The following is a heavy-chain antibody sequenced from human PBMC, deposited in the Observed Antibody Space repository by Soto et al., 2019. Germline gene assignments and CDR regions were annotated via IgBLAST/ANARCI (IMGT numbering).Heavy chain of an antibody. V-gene: IGHV2-5*05. CDR3: AHKGGRGAGMDV. D-gene: IGHD2-15*01. CDR1: GFSLSTSGVG. J-gene: IGHJ6*02. CDR2: IYWDDDE. Sequence: QITLKESGPTLVKPTQTLTLTCTFSGFSLSTSGVGVAWIRQSPGKALEWLALIYWDDDERYGPSLKTRLTIXKXTSKNQVVLTMPNMDPVDTATYYCAHKGGRGAGMDVWGQGTTVTVSS.